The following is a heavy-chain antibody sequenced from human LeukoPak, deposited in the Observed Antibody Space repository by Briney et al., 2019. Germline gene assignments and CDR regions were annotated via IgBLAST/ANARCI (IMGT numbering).Heavy chain of an antibody. J-gene: IGHJ4*02. CDR2: IYHSGST. CDR3: ARSTTGDFGDY. V-gene: IGHV4-30-2*02. Sequence: SQTLSLTCTVSGGSISSGGYYWSWIRQPPGKGLEWIGYIYHSGSTYYNPSLKSRVTISVDRSKNQFSLKLSSVTAADTAVYYCARSTTGDFGDYWGQGTLDTVSS. CDR1: GGSISSGGYY. D-gene: IGHD7-27*01.